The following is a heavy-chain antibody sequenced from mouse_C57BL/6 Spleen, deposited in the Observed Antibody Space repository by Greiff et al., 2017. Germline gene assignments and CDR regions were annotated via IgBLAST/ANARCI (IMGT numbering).Heavy chain of an antibody. CDR2: IDPANGNT. V-gene: IGHV14-3*01. J-gene: IGHJ2*01. CDR3: ARVYDYDVGVFDY. Sequence: VQLQQSVAELVRPGASVKLSCTASGFNIKNTYMHWVKQRPEQGLEWIGRIDPANGNTKYAPKFQGKAPITADTSSNTAYLQLSSLTSEDTAIYYCARVYDYDVGVFDYWGQGTTLTVSS. CDR1: GFNIKNTY. D-gene: IGHD2-4*01.